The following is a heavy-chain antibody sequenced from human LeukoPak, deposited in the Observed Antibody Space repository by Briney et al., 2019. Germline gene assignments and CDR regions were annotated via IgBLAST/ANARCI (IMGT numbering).Heavy chain of an antibody. V-gene: IGHV4-30-2*01. J-gene: IGHJ5*02. CDR1: GGSISSGGYS. CDR3: ARVERRNWFDP. Sequence: SQTLSLTCAVSGGSISSGGYSWSWIRQPPGKGLEWIGYIYHSGSTYYNPSLKSRVTISVDRSKNQFSLKLSSVTAADTAVYYCARVERRNWFDPWGQGTLVTVSS. D-gene: IGHD6-25*01. CDR2: IYHSGST.